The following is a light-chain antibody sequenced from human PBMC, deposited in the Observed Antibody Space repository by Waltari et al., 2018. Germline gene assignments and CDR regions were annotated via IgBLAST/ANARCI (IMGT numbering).Light chain of an antibody. V-gene: IGKV3-20*01. CDR1: QSSSKY. J-gene: IGKJ1*01. CDR2: HAS. Sequence: EIVLTQSPGTLSLSPGGRATLPFRASQSSSKYLAWYQQKPGQAARLLIYHASSRAAGIPDRFSGSGSGTDVSLTISRLEPEDFAVYYCQHYESLPVTFGQGTKVEIK. CDR3: QHYESLPVT.